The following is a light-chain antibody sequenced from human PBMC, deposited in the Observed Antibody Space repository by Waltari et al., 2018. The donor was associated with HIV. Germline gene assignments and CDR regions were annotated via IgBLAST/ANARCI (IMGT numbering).Light chain of an antibody. CDR3: CSYAGSGTFVV. J-gene: IGLJ3*02. CDR2: DAN. Sequence: QSALTQPASVSGSPGQSITLSCSGTWSDIGSYDLVSWYQHFPGKAPKRILYDANERPSGVSPRYSGSKSGNTASLVISGLQSEDEADYYCCSYAGSGTFVVFGGGTRLTV. CDR1: WSDIGSYDL. V-gene: IGLV2-23*02.